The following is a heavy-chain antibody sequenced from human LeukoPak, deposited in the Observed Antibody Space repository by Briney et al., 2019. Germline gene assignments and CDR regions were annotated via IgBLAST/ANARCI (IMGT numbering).Heavy chain of an antibody. CDR3: ARDWSGSYDY. V-gene: IGHV3-33*01. CDR1: GFTFSSYG. CDR2: IWYDGSNK. Sequence: PGGSLRLSCAASGFTFSSYGMHWVRQAPGKGLEWVAVIWYDGSNKYYADSVKGRFTISRDNAKNSLYLQMNSLRAEDTAVYYCARDWSGSYDYWGQGTLVTVSS. D-gene: IGHD1-26*01. J-gene: IGHJ4*02.